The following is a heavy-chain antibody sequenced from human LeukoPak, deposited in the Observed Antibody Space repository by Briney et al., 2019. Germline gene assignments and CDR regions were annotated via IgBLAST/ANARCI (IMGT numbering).Heavy chain of an antibody. J-gene: IGHJ4*02. CDR1: GFAFSSYA. Sequence: GGSLRLSCAASGFAFSSYAMSWVRQVPGKGLEWVSVISGSGDNTYYADSVKSRFTISRDNSKNMLYLQMNSLRAEDTAVYYCAKWKYSNSGIDDYWGQGTLVTVSS. V-gene: IGHV3-23*01. D-gene: IGHD6-6*01. CDR2: ISGSGDNT. CDR3: AKWKYSNSGIDDY.